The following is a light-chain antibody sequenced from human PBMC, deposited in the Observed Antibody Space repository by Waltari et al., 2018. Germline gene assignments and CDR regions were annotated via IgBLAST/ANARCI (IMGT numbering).Light chain of an antibody. J-gene: IGKJ3*01. CDR3: LHYHDSPHT. V-gene: IGKV3-20*01. CDR2: DAS. Sequence: EIVLTQSPGPLSLSPGERATLSCRASQSVGSNFLAWYQQKPGQVPRLVIFDASNRATGIPDRFSGSGSGTDFTLTISRLEPEDFAMYYCLHYHDSPHTFGPGTTVDIK. CDR1: QSVGSNF.